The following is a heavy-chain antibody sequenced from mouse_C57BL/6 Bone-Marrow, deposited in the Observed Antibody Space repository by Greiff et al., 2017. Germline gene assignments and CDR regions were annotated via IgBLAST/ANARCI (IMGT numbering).Heavy chain of an antibody. D-gene: IGHD4-1*01. J-gene: IGHJ4*01. Sequence: VQLQQPGAELVMPGASVKLSCKASGYTFTSYWMHWVKQRPGQGLEWIGEIDPSDSYTNYNQKFKGKSTLTVDKSSSTAYMQLSSLTSEDSAVYDCARELIHYWGQGTSVTVTS. CDR2: IDPSDSYT. CDR3: ARELIHY. V-gene: IGHV1-69*01. CDR1: GYTFTSYW.